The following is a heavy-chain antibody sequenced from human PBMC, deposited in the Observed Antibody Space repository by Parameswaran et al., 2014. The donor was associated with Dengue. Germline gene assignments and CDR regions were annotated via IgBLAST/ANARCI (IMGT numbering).Heavy chain of an antibody. J-gene: IGHJ4*02. CDR1: GYSFTNYW. CDR3: ARLVAAAGTIYFDY. V-gene: IGHV5-51*01. CDR2: VNPGDSST. D-gene: IGHD6-13*01. Sequence: GESLKISCKGSGYSFTNYWIGWVRQMPGQGLEWMGIVNPGDSSTRYSPSFQGQVTISADKSISTAYLQWSSLKASDTAMYYCARLVAAAGTIYFDYWGQGTLVTVSS.